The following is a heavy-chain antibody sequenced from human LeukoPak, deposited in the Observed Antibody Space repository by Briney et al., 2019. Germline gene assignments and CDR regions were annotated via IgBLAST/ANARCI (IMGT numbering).Heavy chain of an antibody. CDR1: GGSISSSSYY. D-gene: IGHD3-16*02. Sequence: PSETLSLTCTVSGGSISSSSYYWGWIRQPPGKGLEWIGSIYYSGSTYYNPSLKSRVTISVDTSKNQFSLKLRSVTAADTAVYYCATGGTFGGVIVPRNYYYYMDVWGKGTTVTISS. V-gene: IGHV4-39*01. J-gene: IGHJ6*03. CDR3: ATGGTFGGVIVPRNYYYYMDV. CDR2: IYYSGST.